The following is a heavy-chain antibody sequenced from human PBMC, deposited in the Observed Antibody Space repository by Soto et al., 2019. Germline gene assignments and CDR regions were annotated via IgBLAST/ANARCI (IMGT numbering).Heavy chain of an antibody. CDR1: GDSITSNSYF. CDR3: ARHFSVDYFDY. V-gene: IGHV4-39*01. J-gene: IGHJ4*02. CDR2: IYYSGTT. Sequence: SSETLSLTCTVSGDSITSNSYFWAWIRQPPGKGLEWIGSIYYSGTTYYNPSLKSRVTISVDRSKNQFSLKLSSVTAADTAVYYCARHFSVDYFDYWGQRALVTVSS.